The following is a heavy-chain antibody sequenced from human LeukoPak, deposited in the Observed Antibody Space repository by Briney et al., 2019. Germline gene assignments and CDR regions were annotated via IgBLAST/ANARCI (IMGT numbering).Heavy chain of an antibody. Sequence: TPETLTLTCTVSGGSISSYYWSWIRQPPGKGLEWIGYIYYSGSTNYNPSLKSRVSISVDTSKNQFSLKLNSVTAADTAVYYCARDRDDYVWGSDRIFDYWGQGTLVTVSS. V-gene: IGHV4-59*01. CDR1: GGSISSYY. CDR2: IYYSGST. D-gene: IGHD3-16*02. J-gene: IGHJ4*02. CDR3: ARDRDDYVWGSDRIFDY.